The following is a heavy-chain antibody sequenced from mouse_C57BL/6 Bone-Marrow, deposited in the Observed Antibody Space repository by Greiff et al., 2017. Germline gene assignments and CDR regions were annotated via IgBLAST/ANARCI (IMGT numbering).Heavy chain of an antibody. CDR3: ARGITTVVRDD. Sequence: QVQLQQSGAELARPGASVKLSCKASGYTFTSYGISWVKQRTGKGLEWIGEIYPRSGNTYYNEKFKGQATLTADKSSSTADMELRSLTSEDSAVYFCARGITTVVRDDWGQGTTLTVSS. CDR1: GYTFTSYG. J-gene: IGHJ2*01. D-gene: IGHD1-1*01. CDR2: IYPRSGNT. V-gene: IGHV1-81*01.